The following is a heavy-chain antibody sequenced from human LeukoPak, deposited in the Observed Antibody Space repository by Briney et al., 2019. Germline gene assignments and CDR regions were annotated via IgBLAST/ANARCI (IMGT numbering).Heavy chain of an antibody. CDR2: ISSSSSYI. J-gene: IGHJ4*02. V-gene: IGHV3-21*01. D-gene: IGHD3-22*01. Sequence: GGSLRLSCAASGFTFSSYSMNWVRQAPGKGLEWVSSISSSSSYIYYADSVKGRFTTSKDNAKNSLYLQMNSLRAEDTAVYYCARDLGSSGYNDYWGQGTLVTVSS. CDR1: GFTFSSYS. CDR3: ARDLGSSGYNDY.